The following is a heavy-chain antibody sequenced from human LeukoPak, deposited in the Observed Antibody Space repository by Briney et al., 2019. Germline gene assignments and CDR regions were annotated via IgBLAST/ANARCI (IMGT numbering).Heavy chain of an antibody. CDR2: IYYSGST. Sequence: KPSETLSLTCTVSGGSISSYYWSWIRQPPGKGLEWIGYIYYSGSTNYNPSLKSRVTISVDTSKNQFSLKLSSVTAADTAVYYCARDATRSYPYYYYGMDVWGQGTTVTVSS. D-gene: IGHD1-26*01. V-gene: IGHV4-59*01. CDR3: ARDATRSYPYYYYGMDV. CDR1: GGSISSYY. J-gene: IGHJ6*02.